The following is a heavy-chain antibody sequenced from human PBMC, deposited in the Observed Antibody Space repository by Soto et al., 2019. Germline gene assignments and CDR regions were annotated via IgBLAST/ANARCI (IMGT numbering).Heavy chain of an antibody. J-gene: IGHJ4*02. CDR3: ARVGYEDDYIWGSYPY. CDR2: ISYDGSNK. V-gene: IGHV3-30-3*01. Sequence: QVQLVESGGGVVQPGRSLRLSCAASGFTFSSYAMHWVRQAPGKGLEWVAVISYDGSNKYYADSVKGRFTISRDNSKNTLYLQMNSLRAEDTAVYYCARVGYEDDYIWGSYPYWGQGTLVTVSS. D-gene: IGHD3-16*02. CDR1: GFTFSSYA.